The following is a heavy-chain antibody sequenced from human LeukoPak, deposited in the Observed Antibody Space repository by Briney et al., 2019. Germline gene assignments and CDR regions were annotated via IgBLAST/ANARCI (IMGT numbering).Heavy chain of an antibody. CDR2: IRYDGSNK. J-gene: IGHJ4*02. CDR3: AKDLPGRNPTGIDY. V-gene: IGHV3-30*02. Sequence: GGSLRLSCAAPGFTFSSYGMHWVRQAPGKGLEWVAFIRYDGSNKYYADSVKGRFTISRDNSKNTLYLQMNSLRAEDTAVYYCAKDLPGRNPTGIDYWGQGTLVTVSS. D-gene: IGHD3-10*01. CDR1: GFTFSSYG.